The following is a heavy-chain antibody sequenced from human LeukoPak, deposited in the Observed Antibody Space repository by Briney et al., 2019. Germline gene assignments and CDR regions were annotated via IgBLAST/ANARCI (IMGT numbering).Heavy chain of an antibody. Sequence: SETLSLTCSVSGGYIASYYWSWIRRPPGKGLEWIGYFYYRETTNYNPSLESRVTISVDTSKNQVSLKLSSVTAADTAVYYCGGAENYDFWGPIIGGFLNYGARGTLVPVS. J-gene: IGHJ4*02. CDR3: GGAENYDFWGPIIGGFLNY. V-gene: IGHV4-59*01. CDR1: GGYIASYY. CDR2: FYYRETT. D-gene: IGHD3-3*01.